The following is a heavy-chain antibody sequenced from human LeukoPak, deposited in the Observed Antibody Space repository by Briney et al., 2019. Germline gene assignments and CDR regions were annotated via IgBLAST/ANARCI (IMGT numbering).Heavy chain of an antibody. CDR3: ARDYDGSGPGFDY. CDR1: GYIFPNFW. CDR2: IYPGDSDT. Sequence: GESLKISCKGSGYIFPNFWIAWVRQLPGKGLEWMGIIYPGDSDTRYSPSFQGQVTISADKSISTAYLQWSSLKASDTAMYYCARDYDGSGPGFDYWGQGTLVTVSS. V-gene: IGHV5-51*01. J-gene: IGHJ4*02. D-gene: IGHD3-22*01.